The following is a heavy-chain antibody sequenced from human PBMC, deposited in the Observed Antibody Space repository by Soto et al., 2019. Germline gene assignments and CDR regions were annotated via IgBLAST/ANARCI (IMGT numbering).Heavy chain of an antibody. CDR1: GVTFSSFS. D-gene: IGHD6-6*01. J-gene: IGHJ6*03. V-gene: IGHV3-21*01. Sequence: EVQLVESGGGLVKPGGSLRLSCAASGVTFSSFSFNWVRQAPGKGLEWVSFILSSSGSIYYADAVKGRFTIARDNAKNSLYLQMNSLKDEDTAVYYCARGSGEQLVRRGFYYYYMDVWGKGTTVTVSS. CDR3: ARGSGEQLVRRGFYYYYMDV. CDR2: ILSSSGSI.